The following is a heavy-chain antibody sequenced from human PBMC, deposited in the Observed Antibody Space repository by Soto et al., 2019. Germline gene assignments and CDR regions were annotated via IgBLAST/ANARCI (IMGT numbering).Heavy chain of an antibody. CDR1: GYTFANYA. CDR2: INVGNGNI. J-gene: IGHJ6*02. Sequence: ASVKVSCKASGYTFANYAMHWVRQAPGQRLEWMGWINVGNGNIKYSQKFKGRVTITRDTSATTAYMELSSLRSEDTAAYYCARSEQYYYDSSGYYYPSGYYYYGMDVWGQGTTVTVSS. D-gene: IGHD3-22*01. CDR3: ARSEQYYYDSSGYYYPSGYYYYGMDV. V-gene: IGHV1-3*01.